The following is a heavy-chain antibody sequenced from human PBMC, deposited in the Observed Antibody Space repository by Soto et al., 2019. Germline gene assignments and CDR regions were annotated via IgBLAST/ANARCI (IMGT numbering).Heavy chain of an antibody. J-gene: IGHJ4*02. D-gene: IGHD6-19*01. V-gene: IGHV1-18*01. CDR3: ARDPSRDIAVAGTELGEDYY. CDR1: GYTFTSYG. Sequence: ASVKVSCKASGYTFTSYGISWVRQAPGQGLEWMGWISAYNGNTNYAQKLQGRVTMTTDTSTSTAYMELRSLRSDDTAVYYCARDPSRDIAVAGTELGEDYYWGQGTLVTVSS. CDR2: ISAYNGNT.